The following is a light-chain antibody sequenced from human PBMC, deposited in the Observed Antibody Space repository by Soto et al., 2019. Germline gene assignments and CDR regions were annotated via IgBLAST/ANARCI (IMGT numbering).Light chain of an antibody. J-gene: IGKJ1*01. CDR1: QSISSY. CDR3: QQSYSTPRT. Sequence: DIQMTQSPSSLSASVGDRVTITCRASQSISSYLNWYQQKPGKAPKLLIYAASSLQSGVPSRFSGSGSGTDFIFTITSLQPEDFATYYCQQSYSTPRTFGQGTKVDI. CDR2: AAS. V-gene: IGKV1-39*01.